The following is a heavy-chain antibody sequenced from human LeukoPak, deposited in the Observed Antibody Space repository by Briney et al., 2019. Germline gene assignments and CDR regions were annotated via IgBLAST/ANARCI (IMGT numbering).Heavy chain of an antibody. J-gene: IGHJ4*02. CDR1: GFTFSSYA. D-gene: IGHD3-9*01. V-gene: IGHV3-23*01. Sequence: GGSLRLSCAASGFTFSSYAMSWVRQAPGKGLEWVSTIGTGGDSTYYADSVKGRFTISRDNSKNTLYLQMNSLRAEDTAVYYCAKAPYYDILTGQFDYWGQGTLVTVSS. CDR3: AKAPYYDILTGQFDY. CDR2: IGTGGDST.